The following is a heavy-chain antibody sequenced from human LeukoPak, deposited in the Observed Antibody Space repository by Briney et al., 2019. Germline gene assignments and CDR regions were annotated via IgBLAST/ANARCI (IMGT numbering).Heavy chain of an antibody. Sequence: SETLSLTCTVSGDSISSGTYYWSWIRQPAGKGLEWIGRIDASGNPNYNPSLRSRPTMSVDTSKNQFSLNLRFVTAADTAVFYCARGFEYSTSSRLGYYYFYMDVWGIGTTVTVSS. D-gene: IGHD6-6*01. J-gene: IGHJ6*03. CDR1: GDSISSGTYY. V-gene: IGHV4-61*02. CDR3: ARGFEYSTSSRLGYYYFYMDV. CDR2: IDASGNP.